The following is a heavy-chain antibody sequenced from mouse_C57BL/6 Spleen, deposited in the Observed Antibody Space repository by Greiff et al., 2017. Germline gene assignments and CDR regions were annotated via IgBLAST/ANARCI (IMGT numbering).Heavy chain of an antibody. CDR2: IDPSDSET. J-gene: IGHJ1*03. Sequence: VQLQQPGAELVRPGSSVKLSCKASGYTFTSYWMHWVKQRPIQGLEWIGNIDPSDSETHYNQKFKDKATLTVDKSSSTAYMQLSSLTSEDSAVYYCARGLRRGWYFDVWGTGTTVTVS. D-gene: IGHD2-4*01. V-gene: IGHV1-52*01. CDR1: GYTFTSYW. CDR3: ARGLRRGWYFDV.